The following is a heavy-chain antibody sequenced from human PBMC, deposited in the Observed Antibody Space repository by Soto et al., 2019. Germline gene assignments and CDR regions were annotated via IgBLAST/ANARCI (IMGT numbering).Heavy chain of an antibody. CDR3: ARDGYNLLFFNY. Sequence: EVQLVESGGGLVKPGGSLRLSCAASGFTFSSYSMNWVRQAPGKGLEWVSSISSSSSYIYYADSVKGRFTISRDNAKNSLYLQMNSLRAEDTAVYYCARDGYNLLFFNYWGQGTLVTVSS. D-gene: IGHD5-12*01. J-gene: IGHJ4*02. CDR2: ISSSSSYI. CDR1: GFTFSSYS. V-gene: IGHV3-21*01.